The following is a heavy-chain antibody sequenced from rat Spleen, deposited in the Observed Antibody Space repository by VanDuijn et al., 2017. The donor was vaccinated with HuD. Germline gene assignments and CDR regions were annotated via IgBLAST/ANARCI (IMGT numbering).Heavy chain of an antibody. D-gene: IGHD4-3*01. CDR3: AKDGD. Sequence: EVQLVESGGGLVQPGRSLKLSCVASGFTFNYYWMTWIRQAPGKGLEWVASITNASGSTYYPDSVKGRFTISRDNAENTVYLQMNSLRSEDTATYYCAKDGDWGQGVMVTVSS. CDR2: ITNASGST. V-gene: IGHV5-31*01. CDR1: GFTFNYYW. J-gene: IGHJ2*01.